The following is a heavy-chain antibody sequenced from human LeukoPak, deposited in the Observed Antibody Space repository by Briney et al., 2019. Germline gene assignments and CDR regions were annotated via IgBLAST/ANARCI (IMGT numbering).Heavy chain of an antibody. CDR1: GFTFSNYA. D-gene: IGHD2-15*01. CDR3: ARGKVVAATHYWFFDL. CDR2: ISGSGGTI. V-gene: IGHV3-23*01. Sequence: PGGSLRLSCADSGFTFSNYAMSWVRQAPGKGLEWVSAISGSGGTIYYADSVKGRFTISRDNSKNTLYLQMNTLRAEDTAVYYCARGKVVAATHYWFFDLWGRSALVTVSS. J-gene: IGHJ2*01.